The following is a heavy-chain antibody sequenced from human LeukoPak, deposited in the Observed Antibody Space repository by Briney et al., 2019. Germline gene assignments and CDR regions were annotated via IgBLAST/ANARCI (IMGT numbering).Heavy chain of an antibody. V-gene: IGHV3-48*02. D-gene: IGHD6-13*01. CDR1: GFTFSNYS. CDR3: ARSSLGAFDI. J-gene: IGHJ3*02. Sequence: PGGSLRLSCAASGFTFSNYSMNWVRQAPGKGLEWVSYISTRSGTIYYTDSVKGRFTISRDNAKNSLYLQMNSLRDEDTAVYYCARSSLGAFDIWGQGTMVTVSS. CDR2: ISTRSGTI.